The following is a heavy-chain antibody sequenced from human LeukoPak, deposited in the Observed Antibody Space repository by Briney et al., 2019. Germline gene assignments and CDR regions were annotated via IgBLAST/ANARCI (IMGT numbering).Heavy chain of an antibody. CDR3: ARDGSYGAFDI. V-gene: IGHV3-48*04. J-gene: IGHJ3*02. Sequence: GGSLRLSCAASGFTFTSYNMNWARQAPGKGLEWVSYISSTSSTIYYADSVKGRFTISRDNAKNSLYLQMNSLRVEDTALYYCARDGSYGAFDIWGQGTMVTVSS. CDR2: ISSTSSTI. CDR1: GFTFTSYN. D-gene: IGHD1-26*01.